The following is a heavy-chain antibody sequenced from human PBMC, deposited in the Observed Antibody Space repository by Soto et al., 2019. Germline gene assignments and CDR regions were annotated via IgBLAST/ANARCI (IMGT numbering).Heavy chain of an antibody. V-gene: IGHV4-30-2*01. J-gene: IGHJ4*02. D-gene: IGHD4-17*01. CDR2: IYHSGST. CDR3: ARDYGGSNDY. Sequence: QLQLQESGSGLVKPSQTLSLTCAVSGGSISSGGYSWRWIRQPPGKGLEWIGYIYHSGSTYYNPSIKSRVTISVDRSKNQFSLKLSSVTAADTAVYYCARDYGGSNDYWGQGTLVTVSS. CDR1: GGSISSGGYS.